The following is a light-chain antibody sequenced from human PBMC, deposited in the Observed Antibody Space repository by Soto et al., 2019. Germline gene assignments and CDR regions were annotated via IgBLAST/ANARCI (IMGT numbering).Light chain of an antibody. CDR1: QSVGIN. CDR3: QQYGSSPWT. Sequence: EIVLTQSPATLSVSRGERATLSCLASQSVGINLAWYQQKPGQAPSLLIYGASIRATGIPARFSGSGSGTDFTLTISRLEPEDFAVYYCQQYGSSPWTFGQGTKVDIK. CDR2: GAS. V-gene: IGKV3-20*01. J-gene: IGKJ1*01.